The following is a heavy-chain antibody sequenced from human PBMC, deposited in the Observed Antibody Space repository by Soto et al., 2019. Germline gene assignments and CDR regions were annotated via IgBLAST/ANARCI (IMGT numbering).Heavy chain of an antibody. Sequence: SETLSLTCAVYGGSFSGYYWSWIRQPPGKGLEWIGEINHSGSTNYNPSLKSRVTISVDTSRNQFSLKLSSVTAADTAVYYCARGRDYYDSSAIKGDTFDYWGQGTLVTVSS. V-gene: IGHV4-34*01. CDR1: GGSFSGYY. J-gene: IGHJ4*02. CDR3: ARGRDYYDSSAIKGDTFDY. D-gene: IGHD3-22*01. CDR2: INHSGST.